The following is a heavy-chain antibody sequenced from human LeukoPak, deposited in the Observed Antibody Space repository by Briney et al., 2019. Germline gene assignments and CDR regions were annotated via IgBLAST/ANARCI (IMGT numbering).Heavy chain of an antibody. CDR3: AGWGTSPNFNSGFDY. V-gene: IGHV4-4*07. D-gene: IGHD2-2*01. Sequence: PSETLSLTCTVSGGSISSYYWSWIRQPAGKGLEWIGRIYTSGSTNYNPSLKSRVTMPVDTSKNQFSLKLSSVTAADTAVYYCAGWGTSPNFNSGFDYWGQGTLVTVSS. CDR2: IYTSGST. J-gene: IGHJ4*02. CDR1: GGSISSYY.